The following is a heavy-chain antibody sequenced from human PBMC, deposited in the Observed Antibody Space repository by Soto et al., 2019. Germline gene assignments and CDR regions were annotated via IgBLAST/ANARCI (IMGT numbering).Heavy chain of an antibody. V-gene: IGHV4-31*03. CDR3: ARGGPDSSHYDFRYHYGMDV. Sequence: QVQLQESGPGLVKPSQTLSLTCTVSGGSISSGGYYWSWIRQHPGKGLEWIGSIYYSAGTYYNPSLKSRASMSVATSKNQFPLRLSSVTAAVTAVYYCARGGPDSSHYDFRYHYGMDVWGQGTTVTVSS. D-gene: IGHD6-19*01. J-gene: IGHJ6*02. CDR1: GGSISSGGYY. CDR2: IYYSAGT.